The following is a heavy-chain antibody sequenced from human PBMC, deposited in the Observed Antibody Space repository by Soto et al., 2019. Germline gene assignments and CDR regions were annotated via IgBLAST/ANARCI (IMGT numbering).Heavy chain of an antibody. CDR1: GFTFSSYA. CDR3: AKPWELRPDYYYGMDA. D-gene: IGHD1-26*01. V-gene: IGHV3-23*01. Sequence: GGSLRLSCAASGFTFSSYAMSWVRQAPGKGLEWVSAISGSGGSTYYADSVKGRFTISRDNSKNTLYLQMNSLRAEDTAVYYCAKPWELRPDYYYGMDAWGQGTTVTVSS. CDR2: ISGSGGST. J-gene: IGHJ6*02.